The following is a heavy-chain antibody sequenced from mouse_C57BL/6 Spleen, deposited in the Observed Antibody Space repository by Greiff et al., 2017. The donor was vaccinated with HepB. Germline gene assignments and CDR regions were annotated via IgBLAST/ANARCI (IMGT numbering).Heavy chain of an antibody. J-gene: IGHJ2*01. V-gene: IGHV1-78*01. CDR1: GYTFTDHT. CDR2: IYPRDGST. D-gene: IGHD1-1*01. CDR3: SRDYYGSSDFDD. Sequence: VQGVESDAELVKPGASVKISCKVSGYTFTDHTIHWMKQRPEQGLEWIGYIYPRDGSTKYNEKFKGKATLTADKSSSTAYMQLNSLTSEDSAVYFCSRDYYGSSDFDDWGQGTTLTVSS.